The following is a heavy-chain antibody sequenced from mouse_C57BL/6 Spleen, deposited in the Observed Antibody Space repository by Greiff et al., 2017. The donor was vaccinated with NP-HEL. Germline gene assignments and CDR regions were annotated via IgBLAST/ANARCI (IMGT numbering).Heavy chain of an antibody. Sequence: EVHLVESGPGLVKPSQSLSLTCSVTGYSITSGYYWNWIRQFPGNKLEWMGYISYDGSNNYNPSLKNRISITRDTSKNQFFLKLNSVTTEDTATYYCARPIYYDYDGYFDVWGTGTTVTVSS. CDR3: ARPIYYDYDGYFDV. CDR1: GYSITSGYY. CDR2: ISYDGSN. D-gene: IGHD2-4*01. V-gene: IGHV3-6*01. J-gene: IGHJ1*03.